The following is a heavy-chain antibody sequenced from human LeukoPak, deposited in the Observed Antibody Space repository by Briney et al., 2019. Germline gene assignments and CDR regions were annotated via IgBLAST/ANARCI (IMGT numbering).Heavy chain of an antibody. CDR2: IYYSGST. CDR1: GGSISSGDYY. D-gene: IGHD2-15*01. Sequence: SETLSLTCTVSGGSISSGDYYWSWIRQPPGKSLEWIGYIYYSGSTYYNLSLKSRVTISVDTSKNQFSLKLSSVTAADTAVYYCASSGTSPTPDYWGQGTLVTVSS. CDR3: ASSGTSPTPDY. V-gene: IGHV4-30-4*01. J-gene: IGHJ4*02.